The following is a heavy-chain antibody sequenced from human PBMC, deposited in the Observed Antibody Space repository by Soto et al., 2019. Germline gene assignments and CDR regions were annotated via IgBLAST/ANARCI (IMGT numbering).Heavy chain of an antibody. CDR1: GGSISSSSYY. Sequence: SETLSLTCTFSGGSISSSSYYWSWIRQPPGKGLEWLGSICYSGSTYYNPSLKSRVPISVDTSKNQSSRKLSSVTAADTAVYYCASSADEYDSCGYSSYAFDIWGQGTMVTVSS. CDR2: ICYSGST. V-gene: IGHV4-39*01. D-gene: IGHD3-22*01. CDR3: ASSADEYDSCGYSSYAFDI. J-gene: IGHJ3*02.